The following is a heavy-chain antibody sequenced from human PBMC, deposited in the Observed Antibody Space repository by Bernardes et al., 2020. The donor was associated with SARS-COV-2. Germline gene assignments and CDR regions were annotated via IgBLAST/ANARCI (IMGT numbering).Heavy chain of an antibody. V-gene: IGHV3-30*09. CDR1: GFMFRNCA. D-gene: IGHD3-22*01. J-gene: IGHJ3*01. CDR2: ISYDAINK. Sequence: GSTLKVCCGSFGFMFRNCAMHWVRRGPGMGLEWVAIISYDAINKFYGDSVKGRFAISRDNSKNTLYLQMNSLTVEDTAVYYCARRGSSGRTPGPFDLWGQGTMVAVSS. CDR3: ARRGSSGRTPGPFDL.